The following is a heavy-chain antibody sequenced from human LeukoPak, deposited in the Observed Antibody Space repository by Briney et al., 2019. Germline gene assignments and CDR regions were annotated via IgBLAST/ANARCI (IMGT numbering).Heavy chain of an antibody. CDR1: GGSISSGDYY. V-gene: IGHV4-30-4*08. D-gene: IGHD3-3*01. CDR2: IYYSGST. CDR3: ARAGVHTIFGNNYFDY. J-gene: IGHJ4*02. Sequence: PSETLSLTCTVSGGSISSGDYYWSWIRQPPGKGLEWIGYIYYSGSTYYNPSLKSRVTISVDTSKNQFSLKLSSVTAADTAVYYCARAGVHTIFGNNYFDYWGQGTLVTVSS.